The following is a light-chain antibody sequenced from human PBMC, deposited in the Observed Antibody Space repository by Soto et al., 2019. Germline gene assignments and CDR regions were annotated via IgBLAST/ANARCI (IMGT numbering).Light chain of an antibody. J-gene: IGLJ2*01. V-gene: IGLV3-1*01. CDR2: QDT. CDR1: KLGDKY. Sequence: SYELTQPPSVSVSPGQTASITCSGDKLGDKYVCWYQQKPGQSPVLVIYQDTTRPSGIPERFSGSNSGNTATLAISGTQAMDEADYYCQAWDSRTAVFGGGTQLTVL. CDR3: QAWDSRTAV.